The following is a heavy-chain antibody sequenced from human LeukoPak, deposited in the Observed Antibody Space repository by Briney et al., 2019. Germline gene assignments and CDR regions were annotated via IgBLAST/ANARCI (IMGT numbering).Heavy chain of an antibody. CDR2: IYTSGST. CDR3: ARADSSGWVYYYYGMDV. CDR1: GGSISSYY. V-gene: IGHV4-4*07. D-gene: IGHD6-19*01. J-gene: IGHJ6*02. Sequence: SETLSLTCTVSGGSISSYYWSWIRQPAGKGLEWIGRIYTSGSTNYNPSLKSRVTMSVDTSKNQFSLKLSSVTAADTAEYYCARADSSGWVYYYYGMDVWGQGTTVTVSS.